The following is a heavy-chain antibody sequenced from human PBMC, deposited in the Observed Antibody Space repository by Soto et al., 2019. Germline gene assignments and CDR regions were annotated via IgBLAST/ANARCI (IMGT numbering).Heavy chain of an antibody. Sequence: QVQLVQSGAEVKKPGSSVKVSCKASGGTFSSYTISWVRQAPGQGLEWMGRIIPILGIANYAQKFQGRVTITADKXTSTAYMELSSLRSEDTAVYYCARGSYSPNNWFDPWGQGTLVTVSS. J-gene: IGHJ5*02. D-gene: IGHD3-10*01. V-gene: IGHV1-69*02. CDR1: GGTFSSYT. CDR2: IIPILGIA. CDR3: ARGSYSPNNWFDP.